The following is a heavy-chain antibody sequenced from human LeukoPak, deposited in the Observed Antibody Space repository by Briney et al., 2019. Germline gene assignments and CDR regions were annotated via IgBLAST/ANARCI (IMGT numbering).Heavy chain of an antibody. CDR3: ARTIEYSSSSYWFDP. CDR1: GGSISSYY. CDR2: IYTSGST. J-gene: IGHJ5*02. Sequence: SETLSLTCTVSGGSISSYYWSWIRQPAGKGLEWIGRIYTSGSTNYNPSLKSRVTMSVDTSKNQFSLKLSSVTAADTAVDYCARTIEYSSSSYWFDPWGQGTLVTVSS. V-gene: IGHV4-4*07. D-gene: IGHD6-6*01.